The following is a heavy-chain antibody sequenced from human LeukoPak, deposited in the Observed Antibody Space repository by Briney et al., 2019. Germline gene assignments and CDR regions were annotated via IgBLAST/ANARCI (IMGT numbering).Heavy chain of an antibody. V-gene: IGHV3-48*03. D-gene: IGHD3-10*02. Sequence: GGSLRLSCAASGFTFRSYVMNWVGPAPGKGLEGVSYISSSCSTIQYAASLQGRFNISRDNAKNSLYLQMNSLRSEDTAVYYCAELGITMIGGVWGKGTTVTISS. CDR2: ISSSCSTI. CDR1: GFTFRSYV. CDR3: AELGITMIGGV. J-gene: IGHJ6*04.